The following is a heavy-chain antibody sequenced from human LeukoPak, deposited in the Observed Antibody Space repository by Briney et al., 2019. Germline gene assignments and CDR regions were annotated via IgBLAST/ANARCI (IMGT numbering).Heavy chain of an antibody. D-gene: IGHD1-26*01. CDR3: ATADKWEPLDY. Sequence: ASVKVSCKVSGASLSETSIHWVRQAPGQWLEWMGGFDPEDGESIFAQRFQGRFSMTEDTSTDTAYMELRSLRPEDTAVYYCATADKWEPLDYWGQGTLITVSS. CDR1: GASLSETS. V-gene: IGHV1-24*01. CDR2: FDPEDGES. J-gene: IGHJ4*02.